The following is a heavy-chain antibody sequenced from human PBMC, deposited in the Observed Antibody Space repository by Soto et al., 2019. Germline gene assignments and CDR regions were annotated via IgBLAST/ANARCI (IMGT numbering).Heavy chain of an antibody. CDR3: AKDSWYFDL. CDR1: GFTFSSYW. D-gene: IGHD6-13*01. Sequence: GGSLRLSCAASGFTFSSYWMHWVRHVPGKGLVWVARIDTSGHSTNYAESVKGRFTISRDNAKNTVSLQMNSLRVEDTGVYYCAKDSWYFDLWSQGSQVTVS. V-gene: IGHV3-74*01. J-gene: IGHJ4*02. CDR2: IDTSGHST.